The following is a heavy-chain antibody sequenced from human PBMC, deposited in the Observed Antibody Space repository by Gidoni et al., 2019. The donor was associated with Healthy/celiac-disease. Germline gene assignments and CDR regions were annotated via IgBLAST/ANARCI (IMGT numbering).Heavy chain of an antibody. CDR3: AKDLPSGGSWIGDAFDI. D-gene: IGHD2-15*01. J-gene: IGHJ3*02. CDR2: ISYDGSNK. CDR1: GFTFSSYG. V-gene: IGHV3-30*18. Sequence: QVQLVESGGGVVQPGRSLRLSCAASGFTFSSYGMHWVRQAPGKGLEWVAVISYDGSNKYYADSVKGRFTISRDNSKNTLYLQMNSLRAEDTAVYYCAKDLPSGGSWIGDAFDIWGQGTMVTVSS.